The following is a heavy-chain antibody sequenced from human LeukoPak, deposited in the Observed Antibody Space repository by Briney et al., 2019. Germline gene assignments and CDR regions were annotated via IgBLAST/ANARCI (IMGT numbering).Heavy chain of an antibody. V-gene: IGHV1-69*13. Sequence: SVKVSCKASGYTFTSYAMNWVRQAPGQGLEWMGGIIPIFGTANYAQKFQGRVTITADESTSTAYMELSSLRSEDTAVYYCARDGQSGYFDYWGQGTLVTVSS. CDR1: GYTFTSYA. CDR3: ARDGQSGYFDY. CDR2: IIPIFGTA. J-gene: IGHJ4*02. D-gene: IGHD2-15*01.